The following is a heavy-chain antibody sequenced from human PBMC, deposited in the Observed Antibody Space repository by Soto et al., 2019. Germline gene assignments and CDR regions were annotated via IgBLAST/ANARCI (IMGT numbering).Heavy chain of an antibody. D-gene: IGHD6-25*01. CDR1: GFTLSSYW. J-gene: IGHJ4*02. Sequence: GGSLRLSCAASGFTLSSYWMTWVRQAPGKGLEWLANIKQDDSEKYYLDSVRGRLTISRDNAKNSLYLQMNSLRAEDTAVYYCAREKGQRAAFDVWGQGTQVTVSS. CDR2: IKQDDSEK. V-gene: IGHV3-7*01. CDR3: AREKGQRAAFDV.